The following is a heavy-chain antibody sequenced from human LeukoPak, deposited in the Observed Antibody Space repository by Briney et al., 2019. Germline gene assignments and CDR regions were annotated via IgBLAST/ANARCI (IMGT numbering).Heavy chain of an antibody. CDR3: ARETGDQFDF. CDR2: INSDASTA. CDR1: GFTFSSYW. J-gene: IGHJ4*02. V-gene: IGHV3-74*01. Sequence: GSLRLSCAASGFTFSSYWMHWVRQPPGQGPVWVSRINSDASTADYADSVKGRFTISRDNAKNTLYLQMDSLRDEDSGVYYCARETGDQFDFWGQGTLVTVSS.